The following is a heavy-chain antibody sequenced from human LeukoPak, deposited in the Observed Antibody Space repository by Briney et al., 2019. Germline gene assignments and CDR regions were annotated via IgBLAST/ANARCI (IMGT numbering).Heavy chain of an antibody. Sequence: ASVKVSCKASGYIFTGYYVLGATGPGQGLEWMGWINPNSGGTNYAQKFQGRVTMTRDTSISTAYMELSRLRADDTAVYYCARSYSKRRGYSYGSDYWGQGTLVTVSS. D-gene: IGHD5-18*01. J-gene: IGHJ4*02. CDR3: ARSYSKRRGYSYGSDY. CDR1: GYIFTGYY. CDR2: INPNSGGT. V-gene: IGHV1-2*02.